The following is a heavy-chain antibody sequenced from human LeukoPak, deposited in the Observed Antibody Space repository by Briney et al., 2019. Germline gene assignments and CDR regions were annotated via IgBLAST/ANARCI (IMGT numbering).Heavy chain of an antibody. CDR2: SRRST. J-gene: IGHJ4*02. V-gene: IGHV4-61*01. Sequence: PSETLSLTCAVSGGSVSSDPNVWSWIRQPPGKGLEWIGYSRRSTNYNPSLKSRVTISVDTSKNQFSLKRSSVTAADTAVYYCARDNWGSLDYWGQGALVTVSS. D-gene: IGHD7-27*01. CDR1: GGSVSSDPNV. CDR3: ARDNWGSLDY.